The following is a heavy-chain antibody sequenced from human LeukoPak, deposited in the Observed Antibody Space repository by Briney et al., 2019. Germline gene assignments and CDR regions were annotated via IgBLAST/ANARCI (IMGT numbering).Heavy chain of an antibody. CDR2: NVVGSGNT. V-gene: IGHV1-58*01. D-gene: IGHD5-12*01. J-gene: IGHJ4*02. Sequence: ASVKVSCKASGFTFTGSAVQWVRQARGQRLEWIGWNVVGSGNTNYAQKFQERVTITRDMSTSTAYMELSSLRSEDTAVYYCAADLGYSGYAESAHFDYWGQGTLVTVSS. CDR1: GFTFTGSA. CDR3: AADLGYSGYAESAHFDY.